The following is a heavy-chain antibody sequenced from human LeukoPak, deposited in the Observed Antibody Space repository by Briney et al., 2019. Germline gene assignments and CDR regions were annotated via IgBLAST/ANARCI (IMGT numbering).Heavy chain of an antibody. D-gene: IGHD4-17*01. Sequence: PGGSLRLSCAASGFTVSSNYMSWVRQAPGKGVEWVSGIYSGGSTYYADSVKGRFTISTDNSKNTLYLQMNSLRAEDTAVYYCARDPGGDYYYYAMDVCGQGTTVTVSS. CDR3: ARDPGGDYYYYAMDV. CDR1: GFTVSSNY. J-gene: IGHJ6*02. CDR2: IYSGGST. V-gene: IGHV3-66*02.